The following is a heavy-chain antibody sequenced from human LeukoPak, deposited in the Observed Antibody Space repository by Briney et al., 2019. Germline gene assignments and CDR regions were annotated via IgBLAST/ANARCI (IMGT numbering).Heavy chain of an antibody. CDR3: ATDYGDYEPIDY. D-gene: IGHD4-17*01. V-gene: IGHV3-30*04. Sequence: GGYLRLSCTASGVTLSNYAMHWVRRPPGRGLEWVAVISFDGTNKYYGDSVEGRFSVSRDNSKNTLYLQMNSLRPDDTAMYYCATDYGDYEPIDYWGQGTLVTVSS. CDR1: GVTLSNYA. J-gene: IGHJ4*02. CDR2: ISFDGTNK.